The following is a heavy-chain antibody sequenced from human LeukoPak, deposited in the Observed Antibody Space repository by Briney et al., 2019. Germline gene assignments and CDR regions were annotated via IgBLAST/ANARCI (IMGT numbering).Heavy chain of an antibody. V-gene: IGHV4-38-2*02. Sequence: SETLSLTCTVSGYSITSGYYWGWIRQPPGKGLEWIGSIYHSGSTHYNPSLKSRVTISVDKSKNQFSLKLSSVTAADTAVYYCATRKGYCSGGSCRDYWGQGTLVTVSS. CDR3: ATRKGYCSGGSCRDY. J-gene: IGHJ4*02. CDR2: IYHSGST. CDR1: GYSITSGYY. D-gene: IGHD2-15*01.